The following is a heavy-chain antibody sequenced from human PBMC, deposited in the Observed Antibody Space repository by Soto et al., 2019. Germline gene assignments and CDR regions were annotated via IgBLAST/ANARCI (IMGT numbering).Heavy chain of an antibody. CDR2: ISSSGSST. V-gene: IGHV3-11*01. Sequence: QVQLVESGGGLVKPGGSLRLSCAASGFTFGDYYMSWLRQAPGTGREWVSYISSSGSSTYYVDSVRGRFTISRDNAKNSLYLQMDSLGAEDTSVYYCARAAAARPAAGYWGQGALVTVSS. D-gene: IGHD6-6*01. CDR1: GFTFGDYY. CDR3: ARAAAARPAAGY. J-gene: IGHJ4*02.